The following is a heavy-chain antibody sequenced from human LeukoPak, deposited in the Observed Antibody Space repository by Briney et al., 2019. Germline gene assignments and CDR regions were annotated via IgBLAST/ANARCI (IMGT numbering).Heavy chain of an antibody. D-gene: IGHD4-23*01. CDR2: IKKDGRDK. Sequence: PGGSLRLSCAASGFTFSTYWMSWVRQAPGKGLEWGANIKKDGRDKYYVDSVKGRFTISRDNAKNSLSLQMNSLRAEDTAVYYCARDHEEMVTSIPGDYFDYWGQGTQVTVSS. CDR1: GFTFSTYW. V-gene: IGHV3-7*05. CDR3: ARDHEEMVTSIPGDYFDY. J-gene: IGHJ4*02.